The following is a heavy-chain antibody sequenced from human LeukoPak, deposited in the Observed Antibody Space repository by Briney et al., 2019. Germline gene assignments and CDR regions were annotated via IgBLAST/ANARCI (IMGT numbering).Heavy chain of an antibody. CDR1: GYTFSDHH. Sequence: ASVKVSCGASGYTFSDHHILWVRQAPGQGLEWMGWIHPNGHDTKYAQKFQGRMTMTTDTSISTAYMELNRVTSGDTAVYYCSGHYGPGPVWGQGTLITASS. CDR2: IHPNGHDT. D-gene: IGHD3-10*01. CDR3: SGHYGPGPV. J-gene: IGHJ4*02. V-gene: IGHV1-2*02.